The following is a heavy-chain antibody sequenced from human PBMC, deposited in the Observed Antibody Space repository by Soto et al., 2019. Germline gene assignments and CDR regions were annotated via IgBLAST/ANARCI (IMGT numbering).Heavy chain of an antibody. CDR1: GGTFSDYA. CDR2: IIPMFSSS. D-gene: IGHD3-10*02. CDR3: AKDIGFQQHLFVFDL. V-gene: IGHV1-69*01. Sequence: QVQLVQSGAEVKKPGSSVKVSCTASGGTFSDYAFSWVRQAPGQGLEWMGGIIPMFSSSSFAQKFQGRLTITADDSTSTAYMSLSSLGSADTAMYYCAKDIGFQQHLFVFDLWGPGTLVPVSS. J-gene: IGHJ4*02.